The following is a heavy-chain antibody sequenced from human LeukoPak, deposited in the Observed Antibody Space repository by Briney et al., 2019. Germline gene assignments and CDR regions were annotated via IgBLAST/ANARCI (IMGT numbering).Heavy chain of an antibody. Sequence: GESLKISCKGSGYNFTSYWIGWVRQMPGKGLEWMGIIYPGDSDSRLSPSLQGQVTISADKSISTAYLQWSSLKASDTAMYYCARLKTTEEYYYGMDVWGQGTTVTVSS. CDR2: IYPGDSDS. CDR1: GYNFTSYW. J-gene: IGHJ6*02. CDR3: ARLKTTEEYYYGMDV. D-gene: IGHD4-11*01. V-gene: IGHV5-51*01.